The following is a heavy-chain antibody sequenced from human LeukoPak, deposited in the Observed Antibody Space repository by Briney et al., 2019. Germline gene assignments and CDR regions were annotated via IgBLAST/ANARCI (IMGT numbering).Heavy chain of an antibody. CDR1: GYTFTSYG. CDR2: ISAYNGNT. D-gene: IGHD2-2*01. CDR3: ARVSSTSWHEYFQH. J-gene: IGHJ1*01. Sequence: GASVKVSCKASGYTFTSYGISWVRQAPGQGLEWMGWISAYNGNTNYAQKLQGRVTMTTDTSTSTAYMELRSLRSDDTAVYYCARVSSTSWHEYFQHWGQGTLVTVSS. V-gene: IGHV1-18*01.